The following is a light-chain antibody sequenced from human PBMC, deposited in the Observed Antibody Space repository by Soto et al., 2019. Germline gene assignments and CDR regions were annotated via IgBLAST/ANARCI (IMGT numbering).Light chain of an antibody. J-gene: IGKJ1*01. CDR2: AAS. Sequence: QIPLPPSCLATSDGHRLPITCKASQDIRSYLDWYQQKPGKAPKLLIYAASSLQSGVPSRFSGSGSGTEFTLTISSLQPEDFATYYCQQSYSTPRTFGQGTKVDIK. V-gene: IGKV1-39*01. CDR3: QQSYSTPRT. CDR1: QDIRSY.